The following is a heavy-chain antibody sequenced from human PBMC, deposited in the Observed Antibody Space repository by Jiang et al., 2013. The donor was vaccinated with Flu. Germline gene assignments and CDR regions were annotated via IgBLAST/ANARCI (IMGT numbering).Heavy chain of an antibody. D-gene: IGHD6-19*01. J-gene: IGHJ6*02. V-gene: IGHV4-39*01. CDR1: GGSISSSSYY. Sequence: SLTCTVSGGSISSSSYYWGWIRQPPGKGLEWIRSIYYSGSTYYNPSLKSRVTISVDTSKNQFSLKLSSVTAADTAVYYCARPSGWYYYYGMDVWGQGTTVTVSS. CDR2: IYYSGST. CDR3: ARPSGWYYYYGMDV.